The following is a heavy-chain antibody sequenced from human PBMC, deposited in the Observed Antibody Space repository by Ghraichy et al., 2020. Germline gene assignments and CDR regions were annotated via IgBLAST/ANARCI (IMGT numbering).Heavy chain of an antibody. D-gene: IGHD5/OR15-5a*01. J-gene: IGHJ3*02. Sequence: GGSLRLSCAASGFTFDGHAMHWLRQAPGKGLEWVSGITWSMTNIAYADSVKGRFTISRDNAKKALYLQMNSLRAEDTAMYYCAKAVSAFDAFERYGQRAMV. CDR3: AKAVSAFDAFER. V-gene: IGHV3-9*01. CDR1: GFTFDGHA. CDR2: ITWSMTNI.